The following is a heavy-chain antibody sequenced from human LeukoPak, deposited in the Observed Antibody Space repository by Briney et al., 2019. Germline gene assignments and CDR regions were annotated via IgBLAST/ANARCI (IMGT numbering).Heavy chain of an antibody. CDR1: GFTFGDYA. CDR2: IRSKAYGRTT. V-gene: IGHV3-49*04. Sequence: GGSLRLSCTTSGFTFGDYAMSWVRQAPGKGLEWVGFIRSKAYGRTTEYAASVKGRFTISRDDSRRIVYLQMNSLKTEDTAVYYCTREGRGTDAFDYWGQGTLVTVSS. D-gene: IGHD3-16*01. CDR3: TREGRGTDAFDY. J-gene: IGHJ4*02.